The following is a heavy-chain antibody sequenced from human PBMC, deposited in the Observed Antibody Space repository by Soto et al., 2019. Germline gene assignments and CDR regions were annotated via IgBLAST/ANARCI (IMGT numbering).Heavy chain of an antibody. CDR3: ARSPDRYYFDY. J-gene: IGHJ4*02. CDR1: GGSISGYY. CDR2: IYNSGST. Sequence: SETLSLTCTVSGGSISGYYWSWIRQPPGKGLEWIGYIYNSGSTNYTPSLKSRVTVSVDTSKNQFSLKLNSVTAADTAVYYCARSPDRYYFDYWGQGALVT. V-gene: IGHV4-59*01. D-gene: IGHD3-16*02.